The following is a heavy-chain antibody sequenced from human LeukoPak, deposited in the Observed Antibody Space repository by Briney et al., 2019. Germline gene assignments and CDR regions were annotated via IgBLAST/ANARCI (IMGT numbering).Heavy chain of an antibody. CDR1: GASVSSHY. CDR3: ARVVHAAVVDYFHGMDV. CDR2: SYYSAST. J-gene: IGHJ6*02. D-gene: IGHD2/OR15-2a*01. V-gene: IGHV4-59*02. Sequence: SETLSLTCTVSGASVSSHYWSWIRQPPGKGLEWIGYSYYSASTNYNPSLKSRVTISVDPSKNQFSLKVTSVTVADTAVYYCARVVHAAVVDYFHGMDVWGQGTTVTVSS.